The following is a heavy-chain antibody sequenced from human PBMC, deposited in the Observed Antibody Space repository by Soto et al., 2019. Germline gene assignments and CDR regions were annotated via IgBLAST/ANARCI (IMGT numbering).Heavy chain of an antibody. Sequence: QVQLVQSGAEVKKPGSSVKVSCKASGGTFSSYTISWVRQAPGQGLEWMGRIIPILGIANYAQKFQGRVTITADKSTSTAYMGLSSLRSEDTAVYYCARKEGMYFDYWGQGTLVTVSS. J-gene: IGHJ4*02. CDR1: GGTFSSYT. CDR2: IIPILGIA. V-gene: IGHV1-69*02. CDR3: ARKEGMYFDY.